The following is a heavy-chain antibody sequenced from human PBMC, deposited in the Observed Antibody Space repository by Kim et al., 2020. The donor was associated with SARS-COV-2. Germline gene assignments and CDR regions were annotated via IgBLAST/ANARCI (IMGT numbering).Heavy chain of an antibody. Sequence: GATTDNPALKSRFTLSVDTAKCRFSRRLSSVTAADTAVYYCVRGHNWFDPWGQGTLVTVSS. CDR2: GAT. V-gene: IGHV4-34*01. CDR3: VRGHNWFDP. J-gene: IGHJ5*02.